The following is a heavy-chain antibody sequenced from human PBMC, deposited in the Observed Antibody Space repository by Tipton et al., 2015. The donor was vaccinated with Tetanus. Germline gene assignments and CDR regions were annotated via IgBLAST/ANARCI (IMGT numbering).Heavy chain of an antibody. V-gene: IGHV3-23*01. J-gene: IGHJ6*04. Sequence: SLRLSCAASGFTLRTYSMNWVRQAPGKGPEWVAAISGSRLTPYYADSVKGRFTISRDNSKNTLSLQLNSLRADDTAIYYCAKEALGVLNLWGNGTTVIVSS. CDR3: AKEALGVLNL. D-gene: IGHD1-14*01. CDR2: ISGSRLTP. CDR1: GFTLRTYS.